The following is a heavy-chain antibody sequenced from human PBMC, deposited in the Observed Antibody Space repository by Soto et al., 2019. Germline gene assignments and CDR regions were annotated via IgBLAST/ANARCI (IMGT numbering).Heavy chain of an antibody. V-gene: IGHV3-33*01. J-gene: IGHJ4*02. CDR3: ARGGPKYGSGSYYLDY. Sequence: GGSLRLSCAASGFTFSSYDMHWVRQAPGKGLEWVAVIWYDASNKYYADSVKGRFTISRDNSKNTLYLQMNSLRAEDTAVYYCARGGPKYGSGSYYLDYWGQGTPVTVSS. CDR2: IWYDASNK. D-gene: IGHD3-10*01. CDR1: GFTFSSYD.